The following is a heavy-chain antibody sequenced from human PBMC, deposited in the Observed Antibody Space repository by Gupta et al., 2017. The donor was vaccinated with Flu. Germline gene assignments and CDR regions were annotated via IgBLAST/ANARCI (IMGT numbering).Heavy chain of an antibody. V-gene: IGHV3-48*03. CDR1: GFTFATYE. J-gene: IGHJ4*02. D-gene: IGHD2-15*01. CDR2: ISSSVSRM. CDR3: ARVVTPGYCTGGSCSGYFDS. Sequence: EVQLVESGGGLVQPGGSLRLSCAASGFTFATYEMNWVRQAPGKGLEWISYISSSVSRMYYTDSVKGRFTISRDNAKNSLYLQMNSLRTEDTAVYYCARVVTPGYCTGGSCSGYFDSWGQGTLVTVTS.